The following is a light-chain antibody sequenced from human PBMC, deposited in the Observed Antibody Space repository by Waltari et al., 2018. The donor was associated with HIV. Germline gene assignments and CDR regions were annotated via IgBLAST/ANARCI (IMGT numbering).Light chain of an antibody. CDR1: RPNIGAHYD. CDR3: QSYDTNLSGSV. CDR2: GDR. J-gene: IGLJ3*02. V-gene: IGLV1-40*01. Sequence: QSVLTQPPSVSGAPGQSVTIYSARSRPNIGAHYDAPRYQQVPGTAPKLLIFGDRNRPSGVPDRFSGSTSGTSASLAITGLQAEDEADYYCQSYDTNLSGSVFGGGTKVTVL.